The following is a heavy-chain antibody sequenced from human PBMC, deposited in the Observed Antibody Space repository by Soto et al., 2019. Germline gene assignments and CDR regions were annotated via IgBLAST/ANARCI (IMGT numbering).Heavy chain of an antibody. CDR2: IYYSGTT. V-gene: IGHV4-59*01. D-gene: IGHD3-16*01. Sequence: QVQLQESGPGLVTPSETLSLTCSVSGASITTFHWSWIRQPPGKGLEWIAYIYYSGTTNYNPSLKSRVTISIDPSKNQFSLKVRSVTAADTAVYYCARYIGGGWFDPWGQGTLVIVSS. CDR3: ARYIGGGWFDP. J-gene: IGHJ5*02. CDR1: GASITTFH.